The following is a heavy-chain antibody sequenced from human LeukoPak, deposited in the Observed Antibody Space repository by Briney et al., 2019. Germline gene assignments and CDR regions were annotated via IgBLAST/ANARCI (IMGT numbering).Heavy chain of an antibody. CDR2: TYYRSNFYN. J-gene: IGHJ4*02. CDR3: ARGTGAFDY. Sequence: TLXLTCAISGDTVSSNSAAWNWFRQSPSRGLEWLGRTYYRSNFYNDYAVSVKSRISINPDTSKNQFSLQLNSVTPEDTAVYYCARGTGAFDYWGQGTLVTVSS. CDR1: GDTVSSNSAA. V-gene: IGHV6-1*01.